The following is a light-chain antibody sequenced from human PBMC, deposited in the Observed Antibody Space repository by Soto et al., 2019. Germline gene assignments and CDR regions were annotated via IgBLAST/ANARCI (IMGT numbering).Light chain of an antibody. Sequence: DIQMTQSPSSLSASVGDRVTITCRASQGIGNYLAWYQQKPGKVPKLLIFAASTLQSGVPSRFRGSGSGTDFTLTISSLQPEDVATYYCQKYYVAPGTFGPGTKVDIK. CDR2: AAS. CDR1: QGIGNY. V-gene: IGKV1-27*01. J-gene: IGKJ3*01. CDR3: QKYYVAPGT.